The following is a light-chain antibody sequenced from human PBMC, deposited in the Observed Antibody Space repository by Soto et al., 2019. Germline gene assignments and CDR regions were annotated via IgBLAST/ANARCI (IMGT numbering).Light chain of an antibody. CDR2: AAS. Sequence: EIVLTQSPGTLSLSPGEGATLSCRASQSVSSNFLAWYQQKPGHAPRLLIYAASSRATGISDRFSGSGSETDFTFTIRSLEPEDFAVYYCQQYGSSPFTFGPGTKVDLK. V-gene: IGKV3-20*01. CDR3: QQYGSSPFT. CDR1: QSVSSNF. J-gene: IGKJ3*01.